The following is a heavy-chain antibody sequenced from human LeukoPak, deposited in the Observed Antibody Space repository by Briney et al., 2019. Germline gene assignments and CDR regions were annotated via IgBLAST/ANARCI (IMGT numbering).Heavy chain of an antibody. V-gene: IGHV4-59*01. CDR1: GGSICSYY. CDR2: IYYSGST. CDR3: AREQAGAKFDY. D-gene: IGHD1-14*01. Sequence: SETLSLTCTVSGGSICSYYWSWIRQPPGKGLERIGYIYYSGSTNYNPSPKSRVTISVDTSKNQFSLKLSSVTAADTAVYYCAREQAGAKFDYSGQGTLVTVSS. J-gene: IGHJ4*02.